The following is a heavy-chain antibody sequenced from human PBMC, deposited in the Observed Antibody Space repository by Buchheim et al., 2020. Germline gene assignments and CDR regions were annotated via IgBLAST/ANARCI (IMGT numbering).Heavy chain of an antibody. J-gene: IGHJ6*02. D-gene: IGHD5-18*01. V-gene: IGHV3-30*18. CDR2: ISYDGSNK. Sequence: QVQLVESGGGVVQPGRSLRLSCAASGFTFSSYGMHWVRQAPGKGLEWVAVISYDGSNKYYADSVKGRFTISGDNSKNTLYLQMNSLRAEDTAVYYCAKGGRYSYGFSWDYYYYGMDVWGQGTT. CDR3: AKGGRYSYGFSWDYYYYGMDV. CDR1: GFTFSSYG.